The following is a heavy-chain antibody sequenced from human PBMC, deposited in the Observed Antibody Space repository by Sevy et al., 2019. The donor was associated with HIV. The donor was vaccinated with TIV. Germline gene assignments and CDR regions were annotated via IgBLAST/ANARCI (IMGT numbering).Heavy chain of an antibody. CDR1: GFTFSSYD. D-gene: IGHD3-3*01. V-gene: IGHV3-33*08. J-gene: IGHJ4*02. Sequence: GGSLRLSCAASGFTFSSYDMHWVRQAPGKGLEWVAVIWYDGSNKYYADSVKGRFTISRDNSKNTLYLQMNSLRAEDTAVYYCARASGNYYFDYWGQGTLVTVSS. CDR3: ARASGNYYFDY. CDR2: IWYDGSNK.